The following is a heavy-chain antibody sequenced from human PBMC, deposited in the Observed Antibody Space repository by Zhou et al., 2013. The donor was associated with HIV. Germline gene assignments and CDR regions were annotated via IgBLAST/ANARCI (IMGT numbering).Heavy chain of an antibody. J-gene: IGHJ5*02. Sequence: QVELVQSGAEMKKPGSSVKVSCRAIGGTFRNGGFSWLRQTPGQGLEWMGRISPNSGKADYGQRFQGRVTITADNSKNTIFLELSSVQFHDVGIYYCARDHLDSGPSSRDKTNYFDPWGHGTLVTGSP. CDR2: ISPNSGKA. CDR3: ARDHLDSGPSSRDKTNYFDP. V-gene: IGHV1-69*04. D-gene: IGHD2-15*01. CDR1: GGTFRNGG.